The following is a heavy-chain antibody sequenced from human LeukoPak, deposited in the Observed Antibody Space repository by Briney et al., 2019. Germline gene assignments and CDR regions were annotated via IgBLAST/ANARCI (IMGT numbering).Heavy chain of an antibody. Sequence: GGSLRLSCAASGFTVSSNYVSWVRQAPGKGLEWVSVIYSGGSTYYADSVKGRFTISRDNSKNTLYLQMNSLRAEDTAVYYCVRRYSSAWSFDYWGQGTLVTVSS. D-gene: IGHD6-19*01. J-gene: IGHJ4*02. CDR2: IYSGGST. CDR3: VRRYSSAWSFDY. V-gene: IGHV3-53*01. CDR1: GFTVSSNY.